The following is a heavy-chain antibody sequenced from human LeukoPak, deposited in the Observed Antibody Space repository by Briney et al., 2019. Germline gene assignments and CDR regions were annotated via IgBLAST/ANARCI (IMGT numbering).Heavy chain of an antibody. CDR1: GFTFSSYD. CDR2: ITGSGDSP. V-gene: IGHV3-23*01. Sequence: GGSLRLSCAVSGFTFSSYDMSWVRQAPGKGLEWVSAITGSGDSPYYADSVKGRFTISRDNSKNTLYLQMNSLRAEDTAVYYCAKIVGPTLLDVFDIWGQGTMVTVSS. CDR3: AKIVGPTLLDVFDI. D-gene: IGHD1-26*01. J-gene: IGHJ3*02.